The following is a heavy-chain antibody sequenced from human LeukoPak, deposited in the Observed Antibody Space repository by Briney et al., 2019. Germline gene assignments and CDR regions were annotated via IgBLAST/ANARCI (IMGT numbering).Heavy chain of an antibody. CDR3: ARRTGRDGYNSYFDY. V-gene: IGHV4-4*09. Sequence: PSETLSLTCTVSGGSISSYYWSWIRQPPGKGLEWIGYIYTSGSTNYNPPLKSRVTISVDTSKNQFSLKLSSVTAADTAVYYCARRTGRDGYNSYFDYWGQGTLVTVSS. CDR1: GGSISSYY. D-gene: IGHD5-24*01. J-gene: IGHJ4*02. CDR2: IYTSGST.